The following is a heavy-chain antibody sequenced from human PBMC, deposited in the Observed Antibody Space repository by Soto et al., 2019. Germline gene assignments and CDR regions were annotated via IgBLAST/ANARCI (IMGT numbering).Heavy chain of an antibody. J-gene: IGHJ6*02. V-gene: IGHV1-69*13. CDR2: IIAILGTA. Sequence: SVKVSCKASGGTFSSYAISWVRQATGQGLEWMGGIIAILGTANYAQKFQGRVTITADESTGTAYMELSSLRSENTAVYYCARGRAGTNYYYYGMDVWGQGTTVTVSS. CDR1: GGTFSSYA. CDR3: ARGRAGTNYYYYGMDV. D-gene: IGHD1-7*01.